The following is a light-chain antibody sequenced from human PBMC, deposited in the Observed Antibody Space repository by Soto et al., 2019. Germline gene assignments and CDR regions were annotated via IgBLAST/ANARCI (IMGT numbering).Light chain of an antibody. J-gene: IGKJ1*01. CDR3: QQYDKWPRWT. CDR1: QTISSW. CDR2: AAS. V-gene: IGKV1-5*01. Sequence: DIQMTQSPSTLSGSVGDRVTITCRASQTISSWLAWYQQKPGKAPKLLIYAASSLQSGVPSRFSGSGSGTDFTLTISRLEPEDFAVYYCQQYDKWPRWTFGQGTKVDI.